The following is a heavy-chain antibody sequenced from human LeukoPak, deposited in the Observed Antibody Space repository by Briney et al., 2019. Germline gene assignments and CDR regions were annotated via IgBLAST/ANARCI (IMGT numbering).Heavy chain of an antibody. D-gene: IGHD1-1*01. J-gene: IGHJ4*02. V-gene: IGHV6-1*01. CDR1: GDSVSTNSAA. CDR2: TYYRSKWYN. Sequence: PSQTLSLTCAISGDSVSTNSAAWNWIRQSPLRGLEWLGRTYYRSKWYNDYSVSVKSRITINPDTSQNQFSLHMKSVTPEDTAVYYCAREDWNDLGRLDFWGQGTLVTVSS. CDR3: AREDWNDLGRLDF.